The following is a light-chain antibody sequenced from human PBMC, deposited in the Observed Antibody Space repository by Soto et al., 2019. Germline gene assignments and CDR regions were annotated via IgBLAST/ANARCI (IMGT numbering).Light chain of an antibody. CDR3: QQYNNWPQT. CDR2: DAS. V-gene: IGKV3-15*01. J-gene: IGKJ1*01. Sequence: EIVMTQSPSTLSVSPGERATLSCRASQGIGSTLAWYQQKPGQTPKLLIYDASTRATGVPARFSGSGSGTDFTLTISGLQSEDFAVYYCQQYNNWPQTFGQGTKVAIK. CDR1: QGIGST.